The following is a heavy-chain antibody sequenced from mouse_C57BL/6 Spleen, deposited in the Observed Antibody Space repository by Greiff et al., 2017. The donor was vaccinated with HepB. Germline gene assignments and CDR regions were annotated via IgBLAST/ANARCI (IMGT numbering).Heavy chain of an antibody. CDR2: INPSTGGT. CDR1: GYSFTGYY. J-gene: IGHJ4*01. D-gene: IGHD4-1*02. CDR3: ARSTVSYDMDY. V-gene: IGHV1-42*01. Sequence: VQLQQSGPELVKPGASVKISCKASGYSFTGYYMNWVKQSPEKSLEWIGEINPSTGGTTYNQKFKAKATLTVDKSSSTAYMQLKSLTSEDSAVYYCARSTVSYDMDYWGQGTSVTVSS.